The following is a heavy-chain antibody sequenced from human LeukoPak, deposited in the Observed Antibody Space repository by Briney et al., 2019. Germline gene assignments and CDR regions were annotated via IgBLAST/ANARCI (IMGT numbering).Heavy chain of an antibody. Sequence: SGPTLVKPTQALTLTCTCSGFSRTTSGVGVGWIRQPPGKALEWLALIYWNDDKRYSPSLKSRLTITKDTSKNQVVLTMTNMDPADKPTYYCAHTAREYYFSSGYSSAEDYFDYWGQGTLVTVSS. CDR3: AHTAREYYFSSGYSSAEDYFDY. J-gene: IGHJ4*02. CDR1: GFSRTTSGVG. CDR2: IYWNDDK. V-gene: IGHV2-5*01. D-gene: IGHD3-3*01.